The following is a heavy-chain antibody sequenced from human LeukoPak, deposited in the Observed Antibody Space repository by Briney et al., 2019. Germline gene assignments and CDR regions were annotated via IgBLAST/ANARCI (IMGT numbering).Heavy chain of an antibody. Sequence: PGGSLRLSCAMSGFTFSSYGMHWVRQAPGKGLEWVAMISYDGSNKYYVDSVKGRFTISRDDSKNTLYLQMNSLRAEDTAVYYCAKERVPGSWWGVFFDYWGQGTLVTVSS. V-gene: IGHV3-30*18. D-gene: IGHD6-13*01. CDR1: GFTFSSYG. CDR2: ISYDGSNK. J-gene: IGHJ4*02. CDR3: AKERVPGSWWGVFFDY.